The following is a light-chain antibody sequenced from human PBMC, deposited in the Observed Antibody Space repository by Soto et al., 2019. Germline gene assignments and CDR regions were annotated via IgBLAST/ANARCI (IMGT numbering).Light chain of an antibody. CDR3: SSYAGSNMGV. CDR1: SSDVGGYKF. J-gene: IGLJ1*01. V-gene: IGLV2-8*01. CDR2: EVT. Sequence: QSVLTQPPSASGSPGQSVTISCTGTSSDVGGYKFVSWYQQHPGKAPKLIIYEVTQRPSGVPDRFSASQSGNTASLTVSGLQAEDEADYYCSSYAGSNMGVFGTGTKLTVL.